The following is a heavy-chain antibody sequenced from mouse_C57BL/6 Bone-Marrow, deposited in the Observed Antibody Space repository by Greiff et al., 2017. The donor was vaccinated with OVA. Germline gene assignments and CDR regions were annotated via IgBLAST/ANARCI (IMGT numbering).Heavy chain of an antibody. Sequence: EVKLVESGGGLVQPKGSLKLSCAASGFSFNTYAMNWVRQAPGKGLEWVARIRSKSNNYATYYADSVKDRFTISRDDSESMLYLQMNNLKTEDTAMYYCVRLVRLYYFDYGGQGTTLTVSS. CDR2: IRSKSNNYAT. V-gene: IGHV10-1*01. J-gene: IGHJ2*01. CDR3: VRLVRLYYFDY. CDR1: GFSFNTYA.